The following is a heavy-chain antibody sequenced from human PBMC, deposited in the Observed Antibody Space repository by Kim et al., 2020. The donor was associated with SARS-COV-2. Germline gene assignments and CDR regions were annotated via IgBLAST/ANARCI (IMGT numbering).Heavy chain of an antibody. J-gene: IGHJ4*02. CDR1: GFTFSSYG. Sequence: GGSLRLSCAASGFTFSSYGMHWVRQAPGKGLEWVAAISYDGRNKYYVDPAKGRFTISRDNSKNTLFLHMNSLRAEDTAVYYCAKAMTVVTPTFHYWGQGT. V-gene: IGHV3-30*18. CDR3: AKAMTVVTPTFHY. D-gene: IGHD2-21*02. CDR2: ISYDGRNK.